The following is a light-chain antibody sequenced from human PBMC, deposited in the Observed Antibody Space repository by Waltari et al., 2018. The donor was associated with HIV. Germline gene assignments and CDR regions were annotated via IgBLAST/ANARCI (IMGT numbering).Light chain of an antibody. CDR2: EVN. CDR1: DSDIGSTNF. J-gene: IGLJ2*01. V-gene: IGLV2-8*01. CDR3: SSYAGRDIRVV. Sequence: ALTQPPSASGSPGQSVTISCTGGDSDIGSTNFVSWYQQHPGKAPKLMLYEVNKRPAGVSHRFSGAKSGRVASLTVSGLQADDEADYYCSSYAGRDIRVVFGGGTKLTVL.